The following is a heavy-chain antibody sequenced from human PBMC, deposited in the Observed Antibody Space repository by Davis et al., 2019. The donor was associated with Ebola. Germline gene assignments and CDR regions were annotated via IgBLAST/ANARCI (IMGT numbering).Heavy chain of an antibody. CDR1: GFTLSSYW. Sequence: GESLKISCAASGFTLSSYWMHWVRQAPGKGLEWVSTLGTSADAYYADSVKGRFTISRDNSKNTLYLQMNGLRVEDTAIYYCAKDARLTMVPSPGSSFDYWGQGTLVTVSS. CDR3: AKDARLTMVPSPGSSFDY. J-gene: IGHJ4*02. D-gene: IGHD3-10*01. V-gene: IGHV3-23*01. CDR2: LGTSADA.